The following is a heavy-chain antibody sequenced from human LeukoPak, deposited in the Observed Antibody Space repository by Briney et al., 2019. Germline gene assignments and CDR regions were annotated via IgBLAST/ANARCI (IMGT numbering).Heavy chain of an antibody. J-gene: IGHJ4*02. Sequence: KPSETLSLTCTVSGASISSSSYYWGWIRQPPGKGLEWIGNIYYSGSTNYNPSLKSRVTISVDTSKNQFSLKLTAVTAADTAVYYCARHRYSSAWSVVDYWGQGTLVTVSS. CDR1: GASISSSSYY. V-gene: IGHV4-61*05. CDR2: IYYSGST. CDR3: ARHRYSSAWSVVDY. D-gene: IGHD6-19*01.